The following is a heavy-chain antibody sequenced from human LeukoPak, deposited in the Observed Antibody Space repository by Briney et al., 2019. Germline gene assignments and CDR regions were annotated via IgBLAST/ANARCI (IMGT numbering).Heavy chain of an antibody. V-gene: IGHV3-7*02. J-gene: IGHJ3*02. CDR2: IKQDGSEK. D-gene: IGHD3-9*01. CDR1: GFTFSSYW. CDR3: AIANYDILTGYGDAFDI. Sequence: GGSLRLSCAASGFTFSSYWMSWVRQAPGKGLEWVANIKQDGSEKYYVDSVKGRFTISRDNAKNSLYLQMNSLRAEDTAVYYCAIANYDILTGYGDAFDIWGQGTMVTVSS.